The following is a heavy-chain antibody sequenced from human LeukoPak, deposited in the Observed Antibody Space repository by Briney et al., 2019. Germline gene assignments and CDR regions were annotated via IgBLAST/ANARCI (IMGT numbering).Heavy chain of an antibody. CDR3: ARDPDYGDSPDY. CDR2: IIWNTGSV. CDR1: GFTFDDYA. Sequence: GRSLRLSCAASGFTFDDYAMHWVRQAPGKGLEWVSGIIWNTGSVGYADSVKGRFTISRDNAKNSLYLQMNSLRAEDTAVYYCARDPDYGDSPDYWGQGTLVTVSS. D-gene: IGHD4-17*01. V-gene: IGHV3-9*01. J-gene: IGHJ4*02.